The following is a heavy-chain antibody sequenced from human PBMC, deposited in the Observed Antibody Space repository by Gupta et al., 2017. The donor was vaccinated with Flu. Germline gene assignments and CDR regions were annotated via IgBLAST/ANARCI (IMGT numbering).Heavy chain of an antibody. CDR3: AKEWRWLQLPRGYYFDY. CDR2: ISGSGGST. D-gene: IGHD5-12*01. Sequence: MSWVGQAPGKRLEWVSAISGSGGSTYYADSVKGRFTISRDNSKNTLYLQMNSLRAEDTAVYYCAKEWRWLQLPRGYYFDYWGQGTLVTVSS. J-gene: IGHJ4*02. V-gene: IGHV3-23*01.